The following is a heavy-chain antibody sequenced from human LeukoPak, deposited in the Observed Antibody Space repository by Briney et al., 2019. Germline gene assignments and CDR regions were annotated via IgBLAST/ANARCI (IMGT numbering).Heavy chain of an antibody. J-gene: IGHJ4*02. V-gene: IGHV1-8*03. CDR3: ARAGAGREYQLPFDY. CDR2: MNPNSGTT. D-gene: IGHD2-2*01. CDR1: GNTFTRYD. Sequence: ASVKVSCKASGNTFTRYDINWVRQATGQGLEWMGWMNPNSGTTGNAQKFQGRVTITRNTSISTAYMELSSVTAADTAVYYCARAGAGREYQLPFDYWGQGTLVPVSS.